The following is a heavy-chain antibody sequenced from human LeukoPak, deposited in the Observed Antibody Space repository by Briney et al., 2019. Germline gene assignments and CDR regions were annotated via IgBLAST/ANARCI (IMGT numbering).Heavy chain of an antibody. V-gene: IGHV3-7*03. Sequence: GGSLRLSCAASGFTFSSYWMSWVRQAPGKGLEWVANIKQDGSEKYYVDSVKGRFTISRDNAKNSLYLQMNSLRAEDTALYYCARDLLSLDSSGYFSFDYWGQGTLVTVSS. CDR2: IKQDGSEK. D-gene: IGHD3-22*01. CDR1: GFTFSSYW. CDR3: ARDLLSLDSSGYFSFDY. J-gene: IGHJ4*02.